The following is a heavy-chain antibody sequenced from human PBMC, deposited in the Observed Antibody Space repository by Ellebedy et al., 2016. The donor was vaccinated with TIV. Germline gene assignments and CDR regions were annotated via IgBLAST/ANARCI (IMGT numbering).Heavy chain of an antibody. CDR2: ISGGGDNT. V-gene: IGHV3-23*01. CDR3: AKGSSSGFNYDRVGFQY. D-gene: IGHD3-22*01. J-gene: IGHJ4*02. CDR1: GFTFSNFA. Sequence: PGGSLRLSCAASGFTFSNFAMHWVRQAPGKGLEWLSVISGGGDNTYNADSVQGRFTITRDNSKNTLFLQMNRLRVEDTAVYYCAKGSSSGFNYDRVGFQYWGQGTLVTVSS.